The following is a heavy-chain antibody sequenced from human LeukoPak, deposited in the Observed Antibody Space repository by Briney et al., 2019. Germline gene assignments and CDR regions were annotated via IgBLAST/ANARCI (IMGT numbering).Heavy chain of an antibody. Sequence: GCSLRLSCAASGFTFSSYSMNWVRQAPGKGLEWVSYISSSSSTIYYADSVKGRFTISRDNAKNSLYLQMNSLRAEDTAVYYCARDRLQMLDYWGQGTLVTVSS. CDR3: ARDRLQMLDY. J-gene: IGHJ4*02. CDR1: GFTFSSYS. CDR2: ISSSSSTI. V-gene: IGHV3-48*01. D-gene: IGHD5-24*01.